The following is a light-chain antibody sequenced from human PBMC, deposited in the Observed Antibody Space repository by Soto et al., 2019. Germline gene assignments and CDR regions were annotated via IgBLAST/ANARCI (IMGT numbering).Light chain of an antibody. CDR2: DAS. CDR3: QQRSDWPIA. CDR1: QSVTTK. J-gene: IGKJ5*01. Sequence: EIVLTQSPATLSLSPGERATLSCRASQSVTTKLGWYQQKSGQAPSLLIYDASKRAAGIPARFSGSGSGTDLTITINSLEPEDFAVYYCQQRSDWPIACGHGTRLEIK. V-gene: IGKV3-11*01.